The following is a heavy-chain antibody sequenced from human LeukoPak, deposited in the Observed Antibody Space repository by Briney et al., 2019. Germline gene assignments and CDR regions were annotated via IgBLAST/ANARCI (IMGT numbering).Heavy chain of an antibody. CDR3: ARGFWSGSVYYFDY. J-gene: IGHJ4*02. D-gene: IGHD3-3*01. Sequence: PLETLSLTCTVSGGSISSYYWSWIRQPAGKGLEWIGHIYTSGSTTYNPSLKSRVTMSVDSSKNQFSLKLTSVTAADTAVYYCARGFWSGSVYYFDYWGQGTLVTVSS. CDR2: IYTSGST. V-gene: IGHV4-4*07. CDR1: GGSISSYY.